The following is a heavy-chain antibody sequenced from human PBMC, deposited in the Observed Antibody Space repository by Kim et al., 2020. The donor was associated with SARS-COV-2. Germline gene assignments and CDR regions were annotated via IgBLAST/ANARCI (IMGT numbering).Heavy chain of an antibody. D-gene: IGHD6-19*01. CDR2: VNNGNNP. CDR3: AKEHPSSGWPTFDS. V-gene: IGHV3-23*01. Sequence: GGSLRLSCEASGFTFGNFAMSWVRQSPGKGLEWVASVNNGNNPYYADSVKGRFTVSRDNGKNMFYLQMGSLRAEDTALYYCAKEHPSSGWPTFDSWGRGTLVTVSS. J-gene: IGHJ4*02. CDR1: GFTFGNFA.